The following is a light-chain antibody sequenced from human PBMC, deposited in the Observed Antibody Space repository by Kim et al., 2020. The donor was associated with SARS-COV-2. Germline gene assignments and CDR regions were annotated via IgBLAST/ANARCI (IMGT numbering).Light chain of an antibody. V-gene: IGLV2-14*03. CDR3: SSYTSGTTWV. CDR2: DVN. CDR1: SSDVGGYNY. J-gene: IGLJ2*01. Sequence: GQSITISCTGTSSDVGGYNYVSWYQQHPGKAPKIMIYDVNNRPSGVSNRFSGAKSGNTASLTISGLQADDEADYYCSSYTSGTTWVFGGGTQLTVL.